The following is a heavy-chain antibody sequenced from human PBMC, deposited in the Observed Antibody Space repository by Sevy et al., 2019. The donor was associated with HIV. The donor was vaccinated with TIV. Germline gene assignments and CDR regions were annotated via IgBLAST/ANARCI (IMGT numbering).Heavy chain of an antibody. Sequence: GGSLRLSCAASGFTVSSNYMSWVRQAPGKGLEWVSVIYSGGSTYYADSVKGRFTISRDNSKNTLYLQMNSLRAEDTAVYYCARGPAACTLSNDYWGQGTLVTVSS. CDR1: GFTVSSNY. J-gene: IGHJ4*02. CDR3: ARGPAACTLSNDY. D-gene: IGHD6-13*01. CDR2: IYSGGST. V-gene: IGHV3-53*01.